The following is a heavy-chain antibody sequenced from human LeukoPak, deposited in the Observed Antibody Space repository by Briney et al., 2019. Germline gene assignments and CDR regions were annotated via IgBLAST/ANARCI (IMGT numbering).Heavy chain of an antibody. CDR1: GGSISGYF. CDR3: ARNDVDTVKWGFDP. D-gene: IGHD5-18*01. CDR2: IYYSGST. J-gene: IGHJ5*02. Sequence: SETLSLTCTVAGGSISGYFWSWIRQPPGKGLEWIGYIYYSGSTNYNPSLKSRVTISVDTSKNQSSLKLSSVTAADPAVYYLARNDVDTVKWGFDPWGQGTLVTVSS. V-gene: IGHV4-59*08.